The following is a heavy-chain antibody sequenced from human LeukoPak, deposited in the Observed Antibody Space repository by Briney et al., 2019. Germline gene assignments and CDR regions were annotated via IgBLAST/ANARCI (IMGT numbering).Heavy chain of an antibody. V-gene: IGHV4-59*11. D-gene: IGHD5-18*01. J-gene: IGHJ4*02. CDR1: GGSFSEHY. CDR2: IYYSGST. Sequence: PSETLSLTCAVSGGSFSEHYWGWIRQSSGKGLEWIGYIYYSGSTNYNPSLKSRVTISVDTSKNQFSLKLSSVTAADTAVYYCARGRYSCDYWGQGTLVTVSS. CDR3: ARGRYSCDY.